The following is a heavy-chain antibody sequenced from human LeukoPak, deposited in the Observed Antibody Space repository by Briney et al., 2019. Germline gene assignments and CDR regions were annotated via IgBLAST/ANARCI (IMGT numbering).Heavy chain of an antibody. CDR2: ISAYNGNT. J-gene: IGHJ4*02. D-gene: IGHD3-10*01. Sequence: ASVKLSCKASGYTFTIYGISWVRQAPGQGQEWMGWISAYNGNTNNAQKHHGRGTMTTYTSTSTAYMELRSLTADETALYCGAVVTYYYGSGTPKGYFDYWDQGTLVTVS. V-gene: IGHV1-18*01. CDR3: AVVTYYYGSGTPKGYFDY. CDR1: GYTFTIYG.